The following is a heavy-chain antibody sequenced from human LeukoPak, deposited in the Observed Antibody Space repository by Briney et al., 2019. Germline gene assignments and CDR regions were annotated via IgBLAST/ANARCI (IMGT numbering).Heavy chain of an antibody. CDR2: IYNSGRT. CDR3: ARVAMYEFFFDY. D-gene: IGHD2-8*01. V-gene: IGHV4-4*07. Sequence: PSETLSLTCTVSGGSIGIYYWSWIRQPAGKGLEWIGRIYNSGRTKYSPSLESRVTMSIDTSKNQFSLKLSSVSAAATAVYYCARVAMYEFFFDYWGQGTLVTVSS. CDR1: GGSIGIYY. J-gene: IGHJ4*02.